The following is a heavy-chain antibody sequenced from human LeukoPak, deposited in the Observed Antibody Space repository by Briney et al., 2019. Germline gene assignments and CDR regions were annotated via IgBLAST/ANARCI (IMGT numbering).Heavy chain of an antibody. CDR3: AREGPGYSYGKVYFDY. J-gene: IGHJ4*02. V-gene: IGHV4-30-4*08. Sequence: SETLSLTCTVSGGSISSGDYYWSWIRQPPGKGLEWIGYIYYSGSTYYNPSLKSRVTISVDTSKNQFSLKLSSVTAADTAVYYCAREGPGYSYGKVYFDYWGQGTLVTVSS. CDR2: IYYSGST. D-gene: IGHD5-18*01. CDR1: GGSISSGDYY.